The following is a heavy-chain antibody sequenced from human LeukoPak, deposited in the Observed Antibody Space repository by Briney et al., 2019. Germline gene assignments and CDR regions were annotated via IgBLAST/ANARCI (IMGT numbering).Heavy chain of an antibody. CDR1: GFTFSSYS. V-gene: IGHV3-48*04. Sequence: PGGSLRLSCAASGFTFSSYSMNWVRQAPGKGLEWVSYISSSSSTIYYADSVKGRFTISRDNAKNSLYLQMNSLRAEDTAVYYCARDSNWNVGGGMDVWGQGTTVTVSS. CDR2: ISSSSSTI. CDR3: ARDSNWNVGGGMDV. D-gene: IGHD1-1*01. J-gene: IGHJ6*02.